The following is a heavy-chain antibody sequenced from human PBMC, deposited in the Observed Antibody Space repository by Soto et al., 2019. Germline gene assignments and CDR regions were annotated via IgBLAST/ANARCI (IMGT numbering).Heavy chain of an antibody. V-gene: IGHV3-23*01. J-gene: IGHJ1*01. D-gene: IGHD6-19*01. Sequence: EVPLLESGGGLVQPGGSLRLSCAASGFTFSSYAMSWVRQAPGKGREWVSGISGSGDSTYYADSVKGRFTISRDNSKNTLYLQMNSLRAEDTAVYYCAKGVPGIAVAGTGYFQHWGQGTLVTVSS. CDR3: AKGVPGIAVAGTGYFQH. CDR2: ISGSGDST. CDR1: GFTFSSYA.